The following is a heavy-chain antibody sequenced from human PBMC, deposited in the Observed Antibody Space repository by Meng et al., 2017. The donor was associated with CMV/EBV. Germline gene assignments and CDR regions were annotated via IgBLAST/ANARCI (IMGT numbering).Heavy chain of an antibody. CDR1: GYTFTSYA. CDR2: GNAGNGNT. CDR3: ARGGIRYPYYYGMDV. V-gene: IGHV1-3*02. J-gene: IGHJ6*02. D-gene: IGHD3-9*01. Sequence: ASVKVSCKASGYTFTSYAMHWVRQAPGQRLEWMGWGNAGNGNTKYSQEFQGRVTITRDTSASTAYMELRSLRSDDTAVYYCARGGIRYPYYYGMDVWGQGTTVTVSS.